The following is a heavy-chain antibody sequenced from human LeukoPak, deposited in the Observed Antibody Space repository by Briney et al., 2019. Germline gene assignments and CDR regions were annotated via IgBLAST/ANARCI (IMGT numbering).Heavy chain of an antibody. CDR1: GFTVRSNY. CDR2: IYSGGNT. D-gene: IGHD6-13*01. CDR3: ARVGAAAGLFDY. V-gene: IGHV3-53*01. J-gene: IGHJ4*02. Sequence: PGGALRLSCAASGFTVRSNYMGWVRQAPGKRLEWVSIIYSGGNTYYADSVKGRFTISRDNSKNTLYLQMNSLRADDTAVYYCARVGAAAGLFDYWGQGTLVTVSS.